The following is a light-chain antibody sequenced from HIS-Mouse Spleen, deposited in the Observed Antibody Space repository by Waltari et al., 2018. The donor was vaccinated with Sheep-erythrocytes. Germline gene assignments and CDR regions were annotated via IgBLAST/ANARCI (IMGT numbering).Light chain of an antibody. V-gene: IGLV1-40*01. Sequence: QSVLTQPPSVSGAPGQRVTISCTGSSSNIGAGYDVHWYQQLPGTAPKLLIYGNSNRPSGVPERFSGSKSGTSATLATTGLQAEDEADYSCQSYDSSLSAVVFGGGTKLTVL. CDR3: QSYDSSLSAVV. CDR2: GNS. J-gene: IGLJ2*01. CDR1: SSNIGAGYD.